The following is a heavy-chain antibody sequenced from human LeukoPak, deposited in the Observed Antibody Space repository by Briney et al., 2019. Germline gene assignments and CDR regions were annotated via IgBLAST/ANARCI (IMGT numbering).Heavy chain of an antibody. CDR3: ARGGRATVPNVFDY. D-gene: IGHD4-17*01. CDR2: INWNGGST. CDR1: GFTFDDFG. J-gene: IGHJ4*02. Sequence: GGFLRLSCAASGFTFDDFGMTWVRQAPGKGLEWASGINWNGGSTGYAGSVKGRFTISRDNAKNSLYLQMNSLRAEDTALYYCARGGRATVPNVFDYWGQGTLVTVSS. V-gene: IGHV3-20*04.